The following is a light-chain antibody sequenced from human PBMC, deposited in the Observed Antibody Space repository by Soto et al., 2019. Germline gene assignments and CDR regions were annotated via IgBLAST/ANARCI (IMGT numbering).Light chain of an antibody. CDR3: QTWGTGIVV. Sequence: QSVLTQSPSASASLGASVKLTCTLSSGHSNYAIAWHQQQPQKGPRYLMKVNRDGSHNKGVGIPDRFSGSISGAERYLTISSRQPEDEANYYCQTWGTGIVVFGGGTKLTVL. V-gene: IGLV4-69*01. CDR1: SGHSNYA. J-gene: IGLJ2*01. CDR2: VNRDGSH.